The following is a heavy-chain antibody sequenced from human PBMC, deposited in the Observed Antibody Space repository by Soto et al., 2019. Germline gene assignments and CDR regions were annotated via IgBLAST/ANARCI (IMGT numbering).Heavy chain of an antibody. J-gene: IGHJ6*02. CDR3: ARDQYYDILTGYYTPYYYCMDV. V-gene: IGHV1-18*04. D-gene: IGHD3-9*01. CDR1: GYTFSNYG. CDR2: ISGYNGNT. Sequence: ASVKVSCKASGYTFSNYGISWVRQAPGQGLEWLGWISGYNGNTNYAQKLQGRVTMTTDTSTSTAYMELRSLRSDDTAVYYCARDQYYDILTGYYTPYYYCMDVWGQGTTVTVSS.